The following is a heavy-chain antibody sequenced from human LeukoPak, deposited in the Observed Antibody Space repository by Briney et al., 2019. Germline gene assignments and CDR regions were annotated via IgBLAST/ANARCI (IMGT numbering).Heavy chain of an antibody. D-gene: IGHD1-14*01. V-gene: IGHV3-74*01. J-gene: IGHJ4*02. CDR3: ARSNQADDY. Sequence: GGSLRLSCAASGFTFSSYWMHWVRQVPGKGLVWVARINPGGSSITYADSVKGRFTISRDNAKNTLYLQMDSLGAEDTGVYYCARSNQADDYWGQGTLVTVSS. CDR1: GFTFSSYW. CDR2: INPGGSSI.